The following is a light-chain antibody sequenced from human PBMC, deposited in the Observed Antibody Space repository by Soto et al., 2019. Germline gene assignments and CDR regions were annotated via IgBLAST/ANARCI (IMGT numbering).Light chain of an antibody. V-gene: IGKV1-27*01. CDR3: LQDYDYPWT. J-gene: IGKJ1*01. CDR1: QGISNY. Sequence: DIQMTQSPSSLSASLGDRFTITCRASQGISNYLAWYQQKPGKVPKLLIYAASTLQSGVPSRFSGSGSGTDFTLTISSLQPGDVATYYCLQDYDYPWTFGQGTKVDIK. CDR2: AAS.